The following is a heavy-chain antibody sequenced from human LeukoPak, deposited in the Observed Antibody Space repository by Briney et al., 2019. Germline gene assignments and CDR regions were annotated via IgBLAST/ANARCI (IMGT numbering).Heavy chain of an antibody. CDR1: GYTFTSYA. J-gene: IGHJ5*02. Sequence: GASVKVSCKASGYTFTSYAMNWVRQAPGQGLEWMRWIDTNTGNPTYAQGFTGRFVFSLDTSVSTAYLQISSLKAEDTAVYYCARDYVAVAGTWTDWFDPWGQGTLVTVSS. D-gene: IGHD6-19*01. CDR2: IDTNTGNP. CDR3: ARDYVAVAGTWTDWFDP. V-gene: IGHV7-4-1*02.